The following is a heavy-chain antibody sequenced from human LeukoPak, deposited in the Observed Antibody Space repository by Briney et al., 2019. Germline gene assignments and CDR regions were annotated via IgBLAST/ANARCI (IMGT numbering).Heavy chain of an antibody. V-gene: IGHV3-23*01. Sequence: GGSLRLSCAASGFTFSSYAMSWVRQAPGKGLEWVSAISGSGGSTYYADSVKGRFAISRDNSKNTLYLQMNSLRAEDTAVYYCAKTRNWNYGNYFDYWGQGTLVTVSS. CDR2: ISGSGGST. D-gene: IGHD1-7*01. CDR3: AKTRNWNYGNYFDY. CDR1: GFTFSSYA. J-gene: IGHJ4*02.